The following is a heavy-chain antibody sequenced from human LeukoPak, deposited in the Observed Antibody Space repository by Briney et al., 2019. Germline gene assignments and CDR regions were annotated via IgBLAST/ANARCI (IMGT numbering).Heavy chain of an antibody. CDR3: ARGRQGTSSWYDGYFHY. Sequence: SGTLSLTCSVSGGSISSSNWWSWVRPPPGKGLEWIGEIYHSGSTNSNPSLKSRVTISVDKSKNQFSLKLNSVTAADTAVYDCARGRQGTSSWYDGYFHYWGQGTLVTVSS. CDR2: IYHSGST. V-gene: IGHV4-4*02. CDR1: GGSISSSNW. D-gene: IGHD6-13*01. J-gene: IGHJ4*01.